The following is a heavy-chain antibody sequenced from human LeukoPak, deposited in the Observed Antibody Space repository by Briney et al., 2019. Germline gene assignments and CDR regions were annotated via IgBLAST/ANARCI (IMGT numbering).Heavy chain of an antibody. V-gene: IGHV3-43D*04. J-gene: IGHJ4*02. Sequence: GGSLRLSCAASGFTFDDYAMHWVRQAPGKGLEWVSLISWDGGSTYYADSVKGRFTISRDNSKNSLYLQMNSLKAEDTALYYCAKDQGRVGATTFYFDYWGQGTLVTVFS. D-gene: IGHD1-26*01. CDR1: GFTFDDYA. CDR2: ISWDGGST. CDR3: AKDQGRVGATTFYFDY.